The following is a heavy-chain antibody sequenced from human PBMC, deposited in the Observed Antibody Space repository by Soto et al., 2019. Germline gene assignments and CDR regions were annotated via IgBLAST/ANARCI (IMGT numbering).Heavy chain of an antibody. CDR1: TITFSSYE. D-gene: IGHD2-15*01. Sequence: EVQLVESGGGLAQPGGSLRLSCAASTITFSSYEMNWVRQAPGKGLEWVSYISSGGSTKYYADSVNGRFTISRDNPKNSLYLQMNSLRAEDTAVYYCARGGFCSGGSCYSDYWGQGTLVTVSS. CDR2: ISSGGSTK. CDR3: ARGGFCSGGSCYSDY. J-gene: IGHJ4*02. V-gene: IGHV3-48*03.